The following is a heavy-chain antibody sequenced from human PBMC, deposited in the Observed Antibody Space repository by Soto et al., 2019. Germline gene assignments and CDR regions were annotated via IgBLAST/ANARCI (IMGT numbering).Heavy chain of an antibody. CDR3: ARGTVLRYFDWLSVQNWFDP. CDR2: INPNSGST. J-gene: IGHJ5*02. V-gene: IGHV1-2*04. CDR1: GYTFTGYY. D-gene: IGHD3-9*01. Sequence: ASVTVSCQASGYTFTGYYMHWVRQAPGQGLEWMGWINPNSGSTNYAQKFQGWVTMTRDTSISTAYMELSRLRSDDTAVYYCARGTVLRYFDWLSVQNWFDPWGQGTLVTVSS.